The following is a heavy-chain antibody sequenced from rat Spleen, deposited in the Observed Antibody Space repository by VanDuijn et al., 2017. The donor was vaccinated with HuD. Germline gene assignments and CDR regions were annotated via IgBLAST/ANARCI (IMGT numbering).Heavy chain of an antibody. CDR1: GFTFSSFP. CDR2: ISTSGGST. Sequence: EVQLVESGGGLVQPGRSLKLSCAASGFTFSSFPMAWVRQAPTKGLEWVATISTSGGSTYYRDSVKGRFTISRDKAKSTLYLQMNSLRSEDTATYYCTRAIYTTDYYYAKGYYVMDAWGQGASVTVSS. J-gene: IGHJ4*01. D-gene: IGHD1-6*01. V-gene: IGHV5-46*01. CDR3: TRAIYTTDYYYAKGYYVMDA.